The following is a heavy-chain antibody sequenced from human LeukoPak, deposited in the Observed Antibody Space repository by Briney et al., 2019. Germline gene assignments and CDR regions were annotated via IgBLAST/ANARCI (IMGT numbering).Heavy chain of an antibody. CDR2: TYSGDST. CDR1: GFTVSSNY. V-gene: IGHV3-53*01. J-gene: IGHJ6*02. CDR3: ARAPHYSNYGPYYYGMDV. Sequence: GGSLRLSCAASGFTVSSNYMSWVRQAPGKGLEWVSVTYSGDSTYYADSVKGRFTIFRDNSKNTLYLQMNNLRAEDTAVYYCARAPHYSNYGPYYYGMDVWGQGTTVTVSS. D-gene: IGHD4-11*01.